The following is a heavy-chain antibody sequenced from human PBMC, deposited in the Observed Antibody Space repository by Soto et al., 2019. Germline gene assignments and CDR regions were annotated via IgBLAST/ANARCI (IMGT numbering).Heavy chain of an antibody. CDR2: IYHSGTT. CDR1: GGSITTNW. CDR3: ARHIAVTRMRGFDY. J-gene: IGHJ4*02. D-gene: IGHD6-19*01. Sequence: QVHLQESGPGLVKPSGTLSLTCAVSGGSITTNWWSWVRQPPGKGLEWIGEIYHSGTTNYNPSLRGRVTISVDKSNNQFSLNLNSVTAADSAIYYCARHIAVTRMRGFDYWGQGNLVTVSS. V-gene: IGHV4-4*02.